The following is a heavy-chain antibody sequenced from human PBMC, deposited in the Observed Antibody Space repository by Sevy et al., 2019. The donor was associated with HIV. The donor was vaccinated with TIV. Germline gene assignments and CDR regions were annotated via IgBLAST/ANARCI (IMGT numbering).Heavy chain of an antibody. Sequence: GGSLRLSCAASGFTFSSYAVSWVRQAPGKGLEWVSAISSGDNTYYADSVKGRFTISRDNSKNTLYLKMNSLRAEDTAVYYCAKHYSSGAFDIWGQGTMVTVSS. CDR2: ISSGDNT. J-gene: IGHJ3*02. CDR3: AKHYSSGAFDI. V-gene: IGHV3-23*01. D-gene: IGHD6-25*01. CDR1: GFTFSSYA.